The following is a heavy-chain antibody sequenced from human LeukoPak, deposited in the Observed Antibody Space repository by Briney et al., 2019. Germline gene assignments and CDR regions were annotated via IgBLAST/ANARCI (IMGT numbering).Heavy chain of an antibody. J-gene: IGHJ5*02. D-gene: IGHD3-3*01. Sequence: SQTLSLTCTVSGGSISSGSYYWSWIRQPAGKGLEWIGRIYTSGSTNYNPSLKSRVTISVDTSKNQFSLKLSSVTAADTAVYYCAGEITVLRFLEWLNWFDPWGQGTLVTASS. CDR3: AGEITVLRFLEWLNWFDP. CDR2: IYTSGST. V-gene: IGHV4-61*02. CDR1: GGSISSGSYY.